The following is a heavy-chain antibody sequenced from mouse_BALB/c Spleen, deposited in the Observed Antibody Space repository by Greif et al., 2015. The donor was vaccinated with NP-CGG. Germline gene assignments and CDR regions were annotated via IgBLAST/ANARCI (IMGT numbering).Heavy chain of an antibody. J-gene: IGHJ3*01. CDR2: IYPGDGDT. V-gene: IGHV1-80*01. CDR3: ARGKRYDERAWFAY. CDR1: GYAFSSYW. D-gene: IGHD2-14*01. Sequence: QVQLQQSGAELVRPGSSVKISCKASGYAFSSYWMNWVKQRPGQGLEWVGQIYPGDGDTNYNGKFKGKATLTADKSSSTAYMQLSSLASEDSAVYFCARGKRYDERAWFAYWGQGTLVTVSA.